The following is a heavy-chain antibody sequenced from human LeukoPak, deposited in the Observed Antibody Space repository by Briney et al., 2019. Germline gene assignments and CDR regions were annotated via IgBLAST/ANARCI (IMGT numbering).Heavy chain of an antibody. Sequence: GGSLRLSCAASGFTFTNYAMTWVRQAPGKGLEWVSSMSNSGDKTYYAESVKGRFTISRDNSKSTLYLQMNSVDAEDTAVYYCAKSRGSATYYRGNDYWGQGTLVTVSS. CDR3: AKSRGSATYYRGNDY. CDR2: MSNSGDKT. D-gene: IGHD3-10*01. CDR1: GFTFTNYA. J-gene: IGHJ4*02. V-gene: IGHV3-23*01.